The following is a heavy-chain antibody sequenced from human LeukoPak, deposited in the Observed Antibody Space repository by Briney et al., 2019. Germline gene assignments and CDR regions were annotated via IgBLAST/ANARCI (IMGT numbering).Heavy chain of an antibody. V-gene: IGHV3-23*01. Sequence: GGSLRLSCAASGFTFSSYAMSWVRQAPGKGLEWVSAISGSGGSIYYADSVKGRFTISRDNSKNTLYLQMNSLRAEDTALYYCAKDYYYDSSGVDYWGQGTLVTVSS. J-gene: IGHJ4*02. D-gene: IGHD3-22*01. CDR1: GFTFSSYA. CDR2: ISGSGGSI. CDR3: AKDYYYDSSGVDY.